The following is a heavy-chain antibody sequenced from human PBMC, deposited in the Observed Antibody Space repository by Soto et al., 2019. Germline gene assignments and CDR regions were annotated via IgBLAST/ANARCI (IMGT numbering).Heavy chain of an antibody. CDR3: AREQRGDQLLPYNWFDP. Sequence: QVQLVQSGAEVKKPGSSVKVSCKASGGTFSSYAISWVRQAPGQGLEWMGGIIPIFGTANYAQKFQGRVTSTAXXSXSIXYMELSSLRSDDTAVYYCAREQRGDQLLPYNWFDPWGEGPLVTVSS. V-gene: IGHV1-69*12. CDR2: IIPIFGTA. D-gene: IGHD2-2*01. CDR1: GGTFSSYA. J-gene: IGHJ5*02.